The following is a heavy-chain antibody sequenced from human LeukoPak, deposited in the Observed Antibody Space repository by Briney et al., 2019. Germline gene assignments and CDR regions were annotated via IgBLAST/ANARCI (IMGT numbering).Heavy chain of an antibody. CDR2: IIPILGIA. V-gene: IGHV1-69*04. D-gene: IGHD2-15*01. CDR3: ARGVVPLSNNYYYYYYMDV. CDR1: GGTFSSYA. Sequence: ASVKVSCKASGGTFSSYAISWVRQAPGQGLEWMGRIIPILGIANYAQKFQGRVTITADKSTSTAYMELSSLRSEDTAVYYCARGVVPLSNNYYYYYYMDVWGKGTTVTVSS. J-gene: IGHJ6*03.